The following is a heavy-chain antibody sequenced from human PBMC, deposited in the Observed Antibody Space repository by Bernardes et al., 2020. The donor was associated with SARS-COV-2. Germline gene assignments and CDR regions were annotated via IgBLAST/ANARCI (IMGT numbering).Heavy chain of an antibody. CDR1: GYSFTSYW. CDR3: ARMNGFFYYYYGMDV. V-gene: IGHV5-51*01. Sequence: GESLKISCKGSGYSFTSYWIGWVRQMPGKGLEWMGIIYPGDSDTRYSPSFQGQVTISADKSISTAYLQWSSLKASDTAVYYCARMNGFFYYYYGMDVWGQGTTVTVSS. J-gene: IGHJ6*02. D-gene: IGHD1-1*01. CDR2: IYPGDSDT.